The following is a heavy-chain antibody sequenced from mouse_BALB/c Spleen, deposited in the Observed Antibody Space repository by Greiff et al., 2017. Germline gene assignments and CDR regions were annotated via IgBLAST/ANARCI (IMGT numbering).Heavy chain of an antibody. CDR2: ILPGSGST. CDR3: ARRITTVVARAMDY. V-gene: IGHV1-9*01. CDR1: GYTFSSYW. Sequence: VQLQESGAELMKPGASVKISCKATGYTFSSYWIEWVKQRPGHGLEWIGEILPGSGSTNYNEKFKGKATFTADTSSNTAYMQLSSLTSEDSAVYYCARRITTVVARAMDYWGQGTSVTVSS. J-gene: IGHJ4*01. D-gene: IGHD1-1*01.